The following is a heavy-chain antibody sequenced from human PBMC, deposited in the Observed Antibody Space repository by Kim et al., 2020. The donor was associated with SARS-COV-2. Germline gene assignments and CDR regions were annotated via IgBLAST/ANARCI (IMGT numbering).Heavy chain of an antibody. Sequence: QKFQGRVTITRDTSASTAYMELSSLRSEDTAVYYCARADYAISWSTFWFAPWGQGTLVTVSS. D-gene: IGHD6-13*01. CDR3: ARADYAISWSTFWFAP. J-gene: IGHJ5*02. V-gene: IGHV1-3*01.